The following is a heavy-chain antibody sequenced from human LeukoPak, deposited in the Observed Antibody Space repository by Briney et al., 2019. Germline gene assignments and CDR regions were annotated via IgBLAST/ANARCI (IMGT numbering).Heavy chain of an antibody. J-gene: IGHJ4*02. D-gene: IGHD2-2*01. Sequence: SETLSLTCAVSGGSISSGGYSWSWIRQPPGKGLEWIGYIYHSGSTYYNPSLKSRVTISVDRSKNQFSLKLSSVTAADTAVYYCARGGVPAADPYFDYWGQGTLVTVSS. CDR1: GGSISSGGYS. CDR3: ARGGVPAADPYFDY. CDR2: IYHSGST. V-gene: IGHV4-30-2*01.